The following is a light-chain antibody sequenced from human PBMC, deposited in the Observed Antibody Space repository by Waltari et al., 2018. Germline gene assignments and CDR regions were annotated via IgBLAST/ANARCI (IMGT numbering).Light chain of an antibody. CDR2: GAS. Sequence: EIVLTQSPGTLSLSPGERATLSCRTSQSVTRALAWYQQKPGQAPRLLIYGASNRATGIPDRFSGSGSGTDFSLTINSLEPEDFAVYYCQHYLRLPVTFGQGTKVEVK. CDR3: QHYLRLPVT. CDR1: QSVTRA. J-gene: IGKJ1*01. V-gene: IGKV3-20*01.